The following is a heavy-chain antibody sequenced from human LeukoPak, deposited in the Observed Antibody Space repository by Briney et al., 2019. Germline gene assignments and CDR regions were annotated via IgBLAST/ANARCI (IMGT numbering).Heavy chain of an antibody. V-gene: IGHV4-59*01. D-gene: IGHD3-22*01. CDR1: GGSISSYY. Sequence: PSETLSLTCTVSGGSISSYYWSWVRQPPGKGLEWIGYIYYSGSTNYNPSLKSRVTISVDTSKNQLSLKLSSVTAADTAVYYCARESYVDYYDSSGYYDYWGQGTLVTVSS. J-gene: IGHJ4*02. CDR3: ARESYVDYYDSSGYYDY. CDR2: IYYSGST.